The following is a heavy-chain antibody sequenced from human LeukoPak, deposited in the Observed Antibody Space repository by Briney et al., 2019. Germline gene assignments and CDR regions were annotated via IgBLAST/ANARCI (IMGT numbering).Heavy chain of an antibody. J-gene: IGHJ3*02. V-gene: IGHV4-39*01. CDR2: IYYSGST. D-gene: IGHD2-21*01. Sequence: PSETLSLTCTVSGGSISSYYWGWIRQPPGKGLEWIGSIYYSGSTYYNPSLKSRVTISVDTSKNQFSLKLSSVTAADTAVYYCARPIVVVPLRAFDIWGQGTMVTVSS. CDR1: GGSISSYY. CDR3: ARPIVVVPLRAFDI.